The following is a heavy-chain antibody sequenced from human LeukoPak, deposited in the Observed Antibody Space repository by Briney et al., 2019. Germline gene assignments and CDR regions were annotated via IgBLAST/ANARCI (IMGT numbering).Heavy chain of an antibody. CDR1: GYSFTSYW. CDR2: IYPGDSDT. D-gene: IGHD2-2*01. V-gene: IGHV5-51*01. Sequence: GESLKISCKGSGYSFTSYWLGWVRQMPGKGLEWMGIIYPGDSDTRYSPSFQGQVTISADKSISTAYLQWSSLKASDTAMYYCARVGTSSYYGMDVWGQGTTVTVSS. CDR3: ARVGTSSYYGMDV. J-gene: IGHJ6*02.